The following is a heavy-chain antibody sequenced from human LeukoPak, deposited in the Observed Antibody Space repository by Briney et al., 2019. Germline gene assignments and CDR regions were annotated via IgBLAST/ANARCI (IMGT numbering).Heavy chain of an antibody. CDR3: AREMRYGYYDREPLDY. Sequence: GGSLRLSCVASGFTFRNYGMHWVRQAPGKGLEWVAFKRYDGTHEDYADSVKGRFTISRDNAKNSLYLQMNSLRAEDTAVYYCAREMRYGYYDREPLDYWGQGTLVTVSS. CDR2: KRYDGTHE. J-gene: IGHJ4*02. D-gene: IGHD3-16*01. V-gene: IGHV3-30*02. CDR1: GFTFRNYG.